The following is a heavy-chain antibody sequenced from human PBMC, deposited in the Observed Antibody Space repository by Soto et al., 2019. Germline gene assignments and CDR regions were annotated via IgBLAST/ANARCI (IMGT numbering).Heavy chain of an antibody. CDR1: GFTFSSYA. CDR2: ISGSGGST. V-gene: IGHV3-23*01. J-gene: IGHJ4*02. CDR3: AKGSGSYYAPGYYFDY. Sequence: GGSLRLSCAASGFTFSSYAMSWVRQAPGKGLEWVSAISGSGGSTYYADSVKGRFTISRDNSKNTLYLQMNSLRAEDTAVYYCAKGSGSYYAPGYYFDYWGQGTLVTVSS. D-gene: IGHD3-10*01.